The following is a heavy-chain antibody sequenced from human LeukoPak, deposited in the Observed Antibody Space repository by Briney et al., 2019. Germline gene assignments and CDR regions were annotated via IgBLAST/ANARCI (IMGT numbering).Heavy chain of an antibody. D-gene: IGHD3-10*01. Sequence: QAGGSLRLSCAAYGFTFSSYSMNWVRQAPGKGLEWVSYISSSSSTIYYADSVKGRFTISRDNAKNSLYLQMNSLRAEDTAVYYCARDDGYYYGSGSYSSLDYWGQGNLVTVSS. V-gene: IGHV3-48*01. J-gene: IGHJ4*02. CDR2: ISSSSSTI. CDR1: GFTFSSYS. CDR3: ARDDGYYYGSGSYSSLDY.